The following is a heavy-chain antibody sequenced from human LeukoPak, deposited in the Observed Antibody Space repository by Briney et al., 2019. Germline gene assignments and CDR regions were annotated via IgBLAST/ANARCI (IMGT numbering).Heavy chain of an antibody. CDR2: VYTSGST. CDR3: ARSYGDYITGAYAFDV. D-gene: IGHD4-17*01. V-gene: IGHV4-4*07. CDR1: GGSIRNYY. Sequence: SETLSLTCTVSGGSIRNYYWSWIRQPAGKGLEWIGRVYTSGSTNYNPSLRSRVTMSLDTSKSQFSLKVSSVTAADTAVYYCARSYGDYITGAYAFDVWGQGTMVTVSS. J-gene: IGHJ3*01.